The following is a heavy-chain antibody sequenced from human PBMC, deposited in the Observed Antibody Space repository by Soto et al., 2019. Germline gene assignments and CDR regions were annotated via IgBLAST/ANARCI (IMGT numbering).Heavy chain of an antibody. V-gene: IGHV3-66*01. CDR3: VRENYYYGMDV. CDR2: IKSGGNT. Sequence: EVQLVESGGGLVQPGGSLRLSCAASGFTVSTDWMYWVRQATGKGLEWVSLIKSGGNTYYADSVEGRFTISRDNSKNTVYLQMNSLRAEDTAVYYCVRENYYYGMDVWGQGTTVTVSS. J-gene: IGHJ6*02. CDR1: GFTVSTDW.